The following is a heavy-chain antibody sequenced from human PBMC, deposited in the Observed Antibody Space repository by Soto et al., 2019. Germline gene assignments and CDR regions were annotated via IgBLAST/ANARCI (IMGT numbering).Heavy chain of an antibody. J-gene: IGHJ6*02. Sequence: PSETLSLTCTVSGGSISSYYWSWIRQPPGKGLEWIGYIYYSGSTNYNPSLKSRVTISVDTSKNQFSLKLSSVTAADTAVYYCARFYYDSSGYYYYYYGMDVWGQGTTVTVSS. D-gene: IGHD3-22*01. CDR1: GGSISSYY. V-gene: IGHV4-59*01. CDR3: ARFYYDSSGYYYYYYGMDV. CDR2: IYYSGST.